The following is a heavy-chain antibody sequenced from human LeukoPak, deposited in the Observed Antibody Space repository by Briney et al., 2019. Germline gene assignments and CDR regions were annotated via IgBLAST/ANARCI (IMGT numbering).Heavy chain of an antibody. CDR2: ISGSGGST. CDR3: ARGTNPPSYYDFWSGYPSAGYYFDY. Sequence: GGSLRLSCAASGFTFSSYAMSWVRQAPGKGLEWVSAISGSGGSTYYADSVKGRFTISRDNSKNTLYLQMNSLKTEDTAVYYCARGTNPPSYYDFWSGYPSAGYYFDYWGQGTLVTVSS. J-gene: IGHJ4*02. CDR1: GFTFSSYA. D-gene: IGHD3-3*01. V-gene: IGHV3-23*01.